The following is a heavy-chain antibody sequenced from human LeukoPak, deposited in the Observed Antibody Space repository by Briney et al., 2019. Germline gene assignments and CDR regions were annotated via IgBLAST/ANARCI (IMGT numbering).Heavy chain of an antibody. V-gene: IGHV1-46*01. D-gene: IGHD6-19*01. J-gene: IGHJ4*02. CDR1: GYTFTSYY. CDR3: AREGSGWYEFHFDN. Sequence: ASVKVSCKASGYTFTSYYMHWVRQVPGQGLEWMGIINPSGGSTSYAQKFQGRVTMTRDMSTSTVYMELSSLRSEDTALYFCAREGSGWYEFHFDNWGQGTLVTVSS. CDR2: INPSGGST.